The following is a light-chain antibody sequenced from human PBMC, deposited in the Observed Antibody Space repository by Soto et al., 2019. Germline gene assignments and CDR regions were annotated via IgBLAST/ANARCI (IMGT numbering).Light chain of an antibody. CDR3: SSYTSSRTLV. CDR2: DVF. Sequence: QSALTQPASVSGSPXXXITISCTXXXXDVGGYDYVAWYQRHPGKAPKLMIYDVFNRPSGVSHRFSGSKSGNTASLTISGLQAEDEADYYCSSYTSSRTLVFGGGTKLTVL. CDR1: XXDVGGYDY. V-gene: IGLV2-14*03. J-gene: IGLJ3*02.